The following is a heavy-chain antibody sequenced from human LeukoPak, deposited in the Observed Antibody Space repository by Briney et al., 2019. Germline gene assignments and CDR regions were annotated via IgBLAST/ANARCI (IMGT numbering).Heavy chain of an antibody. CDR1: GGSISSNSYY. J-gene: IGHJ4*02. V-gene: IGHV4-39*07. CDR3: AGGLSNTYDLVTGSPLYFFDN. CDR2: IYHGGIT. Sequence: SETLSLTCTVSGGSISSNSYYWAWVRQPPGKGLEWIGTIYHGGITSYNPSLKSRITFSRDTSKNQFSLTLSSVTVADTAVYFCAGGLSNTYDLVTGSPLYFFDNWGQGTLVTVSS. D-gene: IGHD3-9*01.